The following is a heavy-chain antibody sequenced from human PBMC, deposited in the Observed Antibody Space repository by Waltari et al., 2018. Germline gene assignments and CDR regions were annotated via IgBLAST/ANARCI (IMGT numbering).Heavy chain of an antibody. CDR3: ATGPGAGYSSGWDFDY. Sequence: TASGFTFSSYAMSLVRPAPGKGLEWVSVIYSGGSSTYYADSVKGRFTISRDNSKNTLYLQMNSLRAEDTAVYYCATGPGAGYSSGWDFDYWGQGTLVTVSS. CDR2: IYSGGSST. D-gene: IGHD6-19*01. V-gene: IGHV3-23*03. J-gene: IGHJ4*02. CDR1: GFTFSSYA.